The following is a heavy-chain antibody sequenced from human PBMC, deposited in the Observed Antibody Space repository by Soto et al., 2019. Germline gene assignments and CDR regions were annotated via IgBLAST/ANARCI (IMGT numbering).Heavy chain of an antibody. CDR3: ARDRGGYDRLYYYHGTEV. CDR1: GFTFSDYY. D-gene: IGHD5-12*01. V-gene: IGHV3-11*06. J-gene: IGHJ6*02. Sequence: GSLRLSCAASGFTFSDYYMSWIRQAPWKGLEYISYISSIGSTNYADSVKGRFTISRDNAKNSLYLQMSSLRAEDTAVYYCARDRGGYDRLYYYHGTEVWGQGTTVSGSS. CDR2: ISSIGST.